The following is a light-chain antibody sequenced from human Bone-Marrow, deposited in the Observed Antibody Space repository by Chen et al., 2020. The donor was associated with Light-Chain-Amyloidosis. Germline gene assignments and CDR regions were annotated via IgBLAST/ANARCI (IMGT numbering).Light chain of an antibody. CDR2: DDS. CDR3: QVWDRSSDRPV. V-gene: IGLV3-21*02. CDR1: NIGSTS. J-gene: IGLJ3*02. Sequence: SYVLTPPSSVSVAPGQTATIACGGNNIGSTSVQWYQQTPGQAPLLVVYDDSDRPSGIPWRLSGSNSGNTATLNISRGEAGDEADYYCQVWDRSSDRPVFGGGTNLTVL.